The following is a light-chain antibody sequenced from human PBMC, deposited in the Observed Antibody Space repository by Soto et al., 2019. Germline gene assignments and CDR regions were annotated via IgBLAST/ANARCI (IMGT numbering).Light chain of an antibody. J-gene: IGKJ1*01. V-gene: IGKV3-20*01. Sequence: EVVMTQSPGTLSLSPGEAATLSFSASQSVSGNYLAWYQQKPGQAPRLLIYDASNRATGIPARFSGSGSGTDFTLTISRLEPEDFAVYFCQHYGSSLWTFGQGTKVDIK. CDR2: DAS. CDR1: QSVSGNY. CDR3: QHYGSSLWT.